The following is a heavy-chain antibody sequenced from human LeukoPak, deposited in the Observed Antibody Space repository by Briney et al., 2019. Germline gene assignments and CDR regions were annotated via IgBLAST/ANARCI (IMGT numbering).Heavy chain of an antibody. J-gene: IGHJ4*02. D-gene: IGHD6-13*01. CDR1: GFTFSSYG. V-gene: IGHV3-33*01. CDR2: IWYDGSNK. CDR3: ARGRAAAGWFDY. Sequence: GGSLRLSCAASGFTFSSYGMHWVRQAPGKGLEWVAVIWYDGSNKYYADSVKGRFTISRDNSKNTLYLQMNSLRAEDTAVYYCARGRAAAGWFDYWGQETLVTVSS.